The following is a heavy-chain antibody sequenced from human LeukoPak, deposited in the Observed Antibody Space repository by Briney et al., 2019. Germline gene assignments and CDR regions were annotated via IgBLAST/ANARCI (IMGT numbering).Heavy chain of an antibody. D-gene: IGHD6-13*01. CDR2: ISSYNGQT. Sequence: RASVKVSCKPPGYIFTSYGISWVRQAPGQGLEWLGWISSYNGQTKYAQKVQGRITLTTQLSTSTAYMELRSLKSDDTAIYFCARGRSAADDLDSWGQGTLVTVSS. J-gene: IGHJ4*02. CDR3: ARGRSAADDLDS. V-gene: IGHV1-18*01. CDR1: GYIFTSYG.